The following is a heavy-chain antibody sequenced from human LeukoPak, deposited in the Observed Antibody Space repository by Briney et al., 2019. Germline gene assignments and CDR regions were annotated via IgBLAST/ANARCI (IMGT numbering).Heavy chain of an antibody. D-gene: IGHD3-10*01. Sequence: SETLSLTCTVSGGSISPYYWGWIRQPPGKGLEWIGYIYYSGSTNYNPSLRSRVSFLVDTSKNQFSLKLSSVTAADTAVYYCAREKTSGSYAPWGQGTLVTVSS. CDR1: GGSISPYY. CDR3: AREKTSGSYAP. CDR2: IYYSGST. V-gene: IGHV4-59*01. J-gene: IGHJ4*02.